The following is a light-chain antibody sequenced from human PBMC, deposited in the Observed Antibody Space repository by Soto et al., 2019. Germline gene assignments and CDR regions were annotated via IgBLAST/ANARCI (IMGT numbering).Light chain of an antibody. CDR3: QQYHQWPPIT. CDR1: QSIDIN. Sequence: DIVCTQSPGTLSVSPGERATLSCRASQSIDINLVWYQQKPGQAPRLLIFRASTRATGIPARFSGSGSGTEFTLTISSLQSEDFAVYYCQQYHQWPPITFGQGTRLEI. CDR2: RAS. J-gene: IGKJ5*01. V-gene: IGKV3-15*01.